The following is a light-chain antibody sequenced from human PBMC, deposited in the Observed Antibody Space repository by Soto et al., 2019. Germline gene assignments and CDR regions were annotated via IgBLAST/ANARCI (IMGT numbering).Light chain of an antibody. V-gene: IGKV2-24*01. CDR1: RSLLHVDGNTY. CDR3: VQATQFPQT. CDR2: QIS. Sequence: EIVLTQTPLSSPVTLGQPASISCRSSRSLLHVDGNTYLSWLHQRPGQPPRLLIYQISNRFSGVPDRFSGSGAGTDFTLKISRVEAEDVGVYYCVQATQFPQTFGQGTRVEIK. J-gene: IGKJ1*01.